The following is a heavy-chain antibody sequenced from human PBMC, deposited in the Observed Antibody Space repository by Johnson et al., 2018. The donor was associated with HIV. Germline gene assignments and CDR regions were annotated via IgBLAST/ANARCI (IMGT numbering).Heavy chain of an antibody. CDR1: GFTFSSYA. CDR3: AKDGDYSSSLRGAFDI. CDR2: ISYDGSNT. J-gene: IGHJ3*02. D-gene: IGHD6-6*01. V-gene: IGHV3-30*04. Sequence: QEQLVESGGGVVQPGRSLRLSCAASGFTFSSYAMHWVRQAPGKGLEWVAVISYDGSNTYYADSVKGRFTIPRDNSKNTLYLQMNSLRAEDTALYYCAKDGDYSSSLRGAFDIWGQGTMVTVSS.